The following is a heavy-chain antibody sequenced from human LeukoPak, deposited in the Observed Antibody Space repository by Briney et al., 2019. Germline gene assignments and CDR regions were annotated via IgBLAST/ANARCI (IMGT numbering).Heavy chain of an antibody. Sequence: GGSLRLSCAASGFTFSNAWMSWVRQAPGKGLEWVGRIKSKTDGGTTDYAAPVKGRFTISRDDSKNTLYLQMISLKTEDTAVYYCTTQKFYFWSGYPSYPYYYDYWGQGTLVTVSS. CDR1: GFTFSNAW. J-gene: IGHJ4*02. V-gene: IGHV3-15*01. D-gene: IGHD3-3*01. CDR2: IKSKTDGGTT. CDR3: TTQKFYFWSGYPSYPYYYDY.